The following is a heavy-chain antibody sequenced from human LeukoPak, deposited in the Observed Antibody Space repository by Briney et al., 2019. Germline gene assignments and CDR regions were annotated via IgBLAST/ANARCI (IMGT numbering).Heavy chain of an antibody. CDR3: ARLKLGAYFDL. CDR1: GGSTSSDY. J-gene: IGHJ2*01. D-gene: IGHD3-16*01. V-gene: IGHV4-59*08. CDR2: VHNSGDT. Sequence: SETLSLTCTVSGGSTSSDYWSWIRQSPGKGLEWVGYVHNSGDTGKNPSLKSRVTILLDTSKNQCSLKLTSVSAADTAVYYCARLKLGAYFDLWGRGTLVTVSS.